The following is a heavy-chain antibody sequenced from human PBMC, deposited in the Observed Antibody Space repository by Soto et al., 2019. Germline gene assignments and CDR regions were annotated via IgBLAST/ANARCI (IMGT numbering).Heavy chain of an antibody. J-gene: IGHJ4*02. V-gene: IGHV3-23*01. D-gene: IGHD2-15*01. CDR3: VRGSKDSYPGRRLFDF. Sequence: GGSLRLSCVASGLTFGSRAMSCVRQSPGEGLEWVSTITDTGGDAKYADSVRGRFAISRDNSKNTLYLQMSALRAEDSAIYFCVRGSKDSYPGRRLFDFWGRGTMVTVSS. CDR1: GLTFGSRA. CDR2: ITDTGGDA.